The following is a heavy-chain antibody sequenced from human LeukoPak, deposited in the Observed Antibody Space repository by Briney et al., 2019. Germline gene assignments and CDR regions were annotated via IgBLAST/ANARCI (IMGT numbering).Heavy chain of an antibody. Sequence: GGSLRLSCAASGFTFSSYAMSWVRQAPGKGLEWVAVIWSDGRDKYYADSVKGRFTISRDNSKNTLYLQMNSLRAEDTAVYYCARDHRTTVTVYYFDYWGQGTLVTVSS. CDR3: ARDHRTTVTVYYFDY. D-gene: IGHD4-17*01. CDR2: IWSDGRDK. CDR1: GFTFSSYA. J-gene: IGHJ4*02. V-gene: IGHV3-33*08.